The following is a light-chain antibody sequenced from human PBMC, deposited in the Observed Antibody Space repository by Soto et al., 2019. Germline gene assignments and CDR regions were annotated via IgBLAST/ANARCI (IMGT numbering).Light chain of an antibody. CDR2: GAS. CDR3: QHYNNWPPSIT. CDR1: KSVSSN. V-gene: IGKV3-15*01. Sequence: IVMTQSPATLSVSPGERATLSCRASKSVSSNLAWYQQKPGQAPRLLIYGASTRATDIPARFSGSGSGTEFTLTISSLQSEDFVIYYCQHYNNWPPSITFGQGTRLEIK. J-gene: IGKJ5*01.